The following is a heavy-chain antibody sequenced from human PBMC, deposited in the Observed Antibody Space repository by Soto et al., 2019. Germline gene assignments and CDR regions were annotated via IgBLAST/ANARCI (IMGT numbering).Heavy chain of an antibody. CDR1: GFTFSDYA. D-gene: IGHD6-19*01. CDR3: AIPHSSGWPHYYYYGVAV. CDR2: ISGNGANT. Sequence: EAQLLESGGGLVQPGGSLRLSCTASGFTFSDYACNWVRQSPGKGLEWVSTISGNGANTFYADSVKGSFTISRDNSRNTLFLQMNSLRAEDTALDSCAIPHSSGWPHYYYYGVAVWGQGTTVTVSS. J-gene: IGHJ6*02. V-gene: IGHV3-23*01.